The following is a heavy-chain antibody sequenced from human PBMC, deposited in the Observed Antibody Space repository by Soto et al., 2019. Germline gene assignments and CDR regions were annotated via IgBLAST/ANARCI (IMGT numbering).Heavy chain of an antibody. J-gene: IGHJ4*02. V-gene: IGHV3-23*01. CDR1: GFTFSSYA. CDR3: AKVVRYSSGWYFFDY. CDR2: ISGSGGST. Sequence: EVQLLESGGGLVQPGGSLRLSCAASGFTFSSYAMSWVRQAPGKGLEWVSAISGSGGSTYYADSLKGRFTISRDNSKNALYLQMNSLRAEDTAVYYCAKVVRYSSGWYFFDYWGQGTLVTVSS. D-gene: IGHD6-19*01.